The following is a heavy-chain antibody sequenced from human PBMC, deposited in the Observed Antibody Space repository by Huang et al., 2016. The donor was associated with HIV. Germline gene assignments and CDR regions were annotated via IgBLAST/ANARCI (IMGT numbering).Heavy chain of an antibody. V-gene: IGHV4-34*02. CDR1: GGSISGYS. J-gene: IGHJ5*02. CDR2: INYSGNA. D-gene: IGHD6-19*01. CDR3: ARGDHSGGWSNWFDP. Sequence: QVQLQQWGAGLLKPSETLSLTCALYGGSISGYSWSWIRQSPGKGVEWVAEINYSGNASNNPPLKSRVAISVETATKTFSLELRSVTAADTAVYFCARGDHSGGWSNWFDPWGQGTLVTVSS.